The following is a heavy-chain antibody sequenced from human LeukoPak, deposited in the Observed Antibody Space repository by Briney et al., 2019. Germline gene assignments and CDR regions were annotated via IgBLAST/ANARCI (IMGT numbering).Heavy chain of an antibody. Sequence: GASVKVSCKASGYTFTRYHMHWVRQAPGQGPEWMGIINPNGGSTSHAQKFRGRVTMTRDMSTSTVYMELSSLRFEDTAVYYCARLSVAFDYWGQGTLVTVSS. J-gene: IGHJ4*02. V-gene: IGHV1-46*01. CDR3: ARLSVAFDY. D-gene: IGHD2-15*01. CDR2: INPNGGST. CDR1: GYTFTRYH.